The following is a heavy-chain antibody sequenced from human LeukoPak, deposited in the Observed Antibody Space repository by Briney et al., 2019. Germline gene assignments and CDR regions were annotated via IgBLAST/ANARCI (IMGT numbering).Heavy chain of an antibody. CDR2: IKSKSDGGTT. D-gene: IGHD5-12*01. Sequence: GGSLRLSCAASGFSFSRAWMSWVRQAPGKGLEGFGRIKSKSDGGTTDYAAPVKGRFTISRDDSKNTLFLQMNSLKTEDTAVYYCTTTITRGYLFDYWGQGTLVTVSS. CDR1: GFSFSRAW. J-gene: IGHJ4*02. CDR3: TTTITRGYLFDY. V-gene: IGHV3-15*01.